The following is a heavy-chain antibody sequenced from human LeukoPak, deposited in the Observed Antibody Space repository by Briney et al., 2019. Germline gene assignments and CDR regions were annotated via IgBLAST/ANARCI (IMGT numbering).Heavy chain of an antibody. V-gene: IGHV3-15*01. J-gene: IGHJ5*01. D-gene: IGHD1-26*01. CDR1: GFTFSSAW. CDR2: IKSKTDGGTT. CDR3: TTDRGRTELPLFAS. Sequence: GGSLRLSCAASGFTFSSAWMGWVRQAPGKGLEWVGRIKSKTDGGTTDYAAPVKVRFTISRDDSKNTLYLQMNSLKTEDTAVYYCTTDRGRTELPLFASWGQGTLVTVSS.